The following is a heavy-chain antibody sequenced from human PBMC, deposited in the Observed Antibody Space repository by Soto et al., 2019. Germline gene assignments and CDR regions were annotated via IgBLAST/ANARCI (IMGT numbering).Heavy chain of an antibody. D-gene: IGHD2-15*01. CDR3: ARRSPPIADPHCSGGSCYSGSLGSEIGAGWRWWFDP. CDR1: GYTFTSYG. J-gene: IGHJ5*02. V-gene: IGHV1-18*01. Sequence: ASVKVSCKASGYTFTSYGISWVRQAPGQGLEWMGWISAYNGNTNYAQKLQGRVTMTTDTSTSTAYMELRSLRSDDTAVYYCARRSPPIADPHCSGGSCYSGSLGSEIGAGWRWWFDPWGQGTLVTVSS. CDR2: ISAYNGNT.